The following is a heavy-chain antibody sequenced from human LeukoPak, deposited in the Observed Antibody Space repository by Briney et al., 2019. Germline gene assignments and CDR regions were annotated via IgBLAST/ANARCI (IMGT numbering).Heavy chain of an antibody. Sequence: SETLSLTCTVSGGSITSNNYYCGWIRQPPGRGLEWIASINYSGSTYYNPSLKSRVTTSVATSKNQFSLKLSSVTATDTAVYYCARHSFPTYSTSSDWFDPWGQGTLVTVSS. CDR3: ARHSFPTYSTSSDWFDP. CDR1: GGSITSNNYY. V-gene: IGHV4-39*01. CDR2: INYSGST. D-gene: IGHD6-6*01. J-gene: IGHJ5*02.